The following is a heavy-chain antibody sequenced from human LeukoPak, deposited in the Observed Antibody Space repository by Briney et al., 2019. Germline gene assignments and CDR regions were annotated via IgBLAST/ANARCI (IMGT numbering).Heavy chain of an antibody. CDR1: GYTFTSYY. Sequence: ASVKVSCKASGYTFTSYYMHWVRQAPGQGLEWMGIINPSGGSTSYAQKFQGRVTMTRDTSTSTVYMELSSLRSEDTAVYYCARDSVGGGAPDWFDPWGQGTLVTVSS. CDR2: INPSGGST. D-gene: IGHD1-26*01. V-gene: IGHV1-46*01. J-gene: IGHJ5*02. CDR3: ARDSVGGGAPDWFDP.